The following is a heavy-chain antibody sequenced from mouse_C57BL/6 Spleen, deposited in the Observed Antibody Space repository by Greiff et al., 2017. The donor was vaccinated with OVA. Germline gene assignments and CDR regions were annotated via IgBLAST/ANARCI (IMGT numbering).Heavy chain of an antibody. CDR1: GYTFTSYW. CDR2: IDPSDSET. CDR3: ALLITTVVDGY. Sequence: VQLQQSGAELVRPGSSVKLSCKASGYTFTSYWMHWVKQRPIQGLEWIGNIDPSDSETHYNQKFKDKATLTVDKSSSTAYMQLSSLTSEDSAVYYCALLITTVVDGYWGQGTTLTVSS. D-gene: IGHD1-1*01. J-gene: IGHJ2*01. V-gene: IGHV1-52*01.